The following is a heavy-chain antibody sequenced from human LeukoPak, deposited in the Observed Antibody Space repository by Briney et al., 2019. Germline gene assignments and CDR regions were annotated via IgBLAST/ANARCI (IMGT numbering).Heavy chain of an antibody. J-gene: IGHJ4*02. CDR1: GSTFSFFD. V-gene: IGHV3-23*01. CDR3: GRGGISTTGIDF. CDR2: ISYSAAGT. Sequence: GGSLRLSCAPSGSTFSFFDMTWVRQSPGKGLEWVSSISYSAAGTYYADSVKGRFTISRENSKGALYLQMNSLRAEDTAVYYCGRGGISTTGIDFWGQGTLVAVSS. D-gene: IGHD1-1*01.